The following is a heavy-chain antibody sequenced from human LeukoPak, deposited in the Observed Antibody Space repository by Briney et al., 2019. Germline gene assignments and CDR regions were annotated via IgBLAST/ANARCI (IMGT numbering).Heavy chain of an antibody. Sequence: GGTLRLSCADSGFTFSSYGMSWVRQAPGKGLEWVSAISGSGGSTYYADSVKGRFTISRDNSKNTLYLQMNSLRAEDTAVYYCAKDTGLPTQITIYYYYMDVWGKGTTVTVSS. D-gene: IGHD3-16*01. CDR3: AKDTGLPTQITIYYYYMDV. CDR2: ISGSGGST. J-gene: IGHJ6*03. V-gene: IGHV3-23*01. CDR1: GFTFSSYG.